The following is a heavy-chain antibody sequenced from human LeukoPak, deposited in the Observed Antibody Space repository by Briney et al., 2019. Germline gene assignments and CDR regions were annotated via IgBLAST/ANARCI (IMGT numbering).Heavy chain of an antibody. J-gene: IGHJ5*02. D-gene: IGHD1-26*01. V-gene: IGHV4-38-2*02. CDR1: ADSISSGYY. CDR2: IYHSGST. Sequence: PSETLSPICTVSADSISSGYYWGWIRQSPGKGLEWIGSIYHSGSTYYNPSLRSRVTISVDMSKNQFSLRLNSVTAADTAVYYCARDGASASGSWFGPWGQGTLVIVSS. CDR3: ARDGASASGSWFGP.